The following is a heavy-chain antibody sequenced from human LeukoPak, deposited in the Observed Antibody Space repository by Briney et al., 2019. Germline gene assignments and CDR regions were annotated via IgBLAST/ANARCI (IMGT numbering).Heavy chain of an antibody. D-gene: IGHD3-22*01. Sequence: SGPTLMKPTETLTLTCTVSGFSLSNARMGVSWIRQPPGKALEWLAHIFSNDEKSYSTSLKSRLTITKDTSKNQVVLTMTNMDPVDTATYYCAHSPLFYYDSSGYYFDAFDIWGQGTMVTVSS. CDR2: IFSNDEK. V-gene: IGHV2-26*01. J-gene: IGHJ3*02. CDR3: AHSPLFYYDSSGYYFDAFDI. CDR1: GFSLSNARMG.